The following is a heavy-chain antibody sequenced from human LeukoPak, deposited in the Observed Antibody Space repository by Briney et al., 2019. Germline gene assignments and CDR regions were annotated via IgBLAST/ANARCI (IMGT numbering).Heavy chain of an antibody. CDR1: EFTFSTYW. CDR3: ARLSGWSYHFDH. V-gene: IGHV3-48*04. J-gene: IGHJ4*02. CDR2: ISSTSSVI. Sequence: PGGSLRLSCAASEFTFSTYWMSWVRQAPGKGLEWVAYISSTSSVIHYTDSVRGRFTISRDNAKNSVFLQMDSLRAEDTAVYHCARLSGWSYHFDHWGPGILVTVPS. D-gene: IGHD6-19*01.